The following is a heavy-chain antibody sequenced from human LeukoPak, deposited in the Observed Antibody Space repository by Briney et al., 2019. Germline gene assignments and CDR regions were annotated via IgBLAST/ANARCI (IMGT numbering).Heavy chain of an antibody. CDR1: GFTFSSHA. Sequence: GGSLRLSCAASGFTFSSHAMSWVRQAPGKGLEWVSSISDSGGSTYYADSVKGRFTISRDNAKNSLYLQMNSLRAEDTAVYYCARDPYDFWSGYYRVYYYYYMDVWGKGTTVTVS. D-gene: IGHD3-3*01. V-gene: IGHV3-23*01. J-gene: IGHJ6*03. CDR2: ISDSGGST. CDR3: ARDPYDFWSGYYRVYYYYYMDV.